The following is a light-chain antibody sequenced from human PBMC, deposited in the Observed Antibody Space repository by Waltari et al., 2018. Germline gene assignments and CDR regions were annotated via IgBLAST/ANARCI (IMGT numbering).Light chain of an antibody. CDR1: SSNIGTNS. CDR2: RDV. J-gene: IGLJ3*02. V-gene: IGLV1-47*01. Sequence: QSVLTQSPSASGTPGQTVTISCSGSSSNIGTNSVYWYQHFPGTAPKLLIYRDVRRGSWVPARFSGSKSGTSAPLSISGRRPEDEADYYCAAWDDSLSGLWVFGGGTKLTVL. CDR3: AAWDDSLSGLWV.